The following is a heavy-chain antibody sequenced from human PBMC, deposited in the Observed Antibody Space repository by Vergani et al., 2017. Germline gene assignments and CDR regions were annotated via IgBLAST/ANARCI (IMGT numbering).Heavy chain of an antibody. CDR2: INHSVST. Sequence: QVQLQQWGAGLLKPSETLSLTCAVYGGSFSGYYWSWIRQPPGKGLAWIGDINHSVSTNYNPSLKSRFTISVDTSKNQFSLKLSAVTAADTAVYYCARVRDHSMVRGVVDYWGQGTLVTVSS. D-gene: IGHD3-10*01. CDR1: GGSFSGYY. V-gene: IGHV4-34*01. J-gene: IGHJ4*02. CDR3: ARVRDHSMVRGVVDY.